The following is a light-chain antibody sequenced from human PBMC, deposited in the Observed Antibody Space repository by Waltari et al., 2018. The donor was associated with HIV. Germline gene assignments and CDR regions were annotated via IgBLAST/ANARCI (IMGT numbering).Light chain of an antibody. V-gene: IGLV1-44*01. J-gene: IGLJ2*01. CDR3: AAWDDNRNAVV. CDR1: SSNIGSKT. CDR2: SNN. Sequence: QSVLTQPPSASGTPGQRVAISCSGSSSNIGSKTITCYQQPSGTATKVLINSNNQRPSGAPDRFAGYKSGTSGSLAISGLQAEDEADYYCAAWDDNRNAVVFGGGTKLTVL.